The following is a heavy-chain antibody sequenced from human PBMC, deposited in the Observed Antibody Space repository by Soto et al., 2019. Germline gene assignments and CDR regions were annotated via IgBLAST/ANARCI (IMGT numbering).Heavy chain of an antibody. CDR2: INAGNGNT. D-gene: IGHD6-19*01. CDR1: GYTFTSYA. CDR3: ARDVAVAGIILEGNNWFDP. V-gene: IGHV1-3*01. J-gene: IGHJ5*02. Sequence: ASVKVSCKASGYTFTSYAMHWVRQAPGQGLEWMGWINAGNGNTKYSQKFQGRVTITRDTSASTAYMELSSLRSEDTAVYYCARDVAVAGIILEGNNWFDPWGQGTLVTVSS.